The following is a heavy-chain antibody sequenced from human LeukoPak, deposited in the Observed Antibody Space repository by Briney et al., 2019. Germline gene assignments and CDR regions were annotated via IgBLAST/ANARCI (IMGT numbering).Heavy chain of an antibody. J-gene: IGHJ6*03. CDR2: IYHSGST. V-gene: IGHV4-4*02. CDR1: GFTVSDNY. CDR3: ARSVEGYCSGGSCYSYYYYMDV. D-gene: IGHD2-15*01. Sequence: SGGSLRLSCTASGFTVSDNYMNWVRQPPGKGLEWIGEIYHSGSTNYNPSLKSRVTISVDKSKNQFSLKLSSVTAADTAVYYCARSVEGYCSGGSCYSYYYYMDVWGKGTTVTVSS.